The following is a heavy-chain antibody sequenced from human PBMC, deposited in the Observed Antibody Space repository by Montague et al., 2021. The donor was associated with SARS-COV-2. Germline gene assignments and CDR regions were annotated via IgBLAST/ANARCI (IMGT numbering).Heavy chain of an antibody. Sequence: TLSLTCTVSGGSISSGSYYWSWIRQPAGKGLEWIGRIYTSGSTNYNPSLKSRVTISVDTSKNQFSLKLSSVTAADTAVYYCARDTLYFYDSSGFLLDCCFDLWGHGTLVTVSS. CDR1: GGSISSGSYY. V-gene: IGHV4-61*02. J-gene: IGHJ5*02. D-gene: IGHD3-22*01. CDR2: IYTSGST. CDR3: ARDTLYFYDSSGFLLDCCFDL.